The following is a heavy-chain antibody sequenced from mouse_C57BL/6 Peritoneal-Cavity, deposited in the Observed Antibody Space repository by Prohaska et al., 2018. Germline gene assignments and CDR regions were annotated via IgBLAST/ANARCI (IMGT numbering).Heavy chain of an antibody. CDR2: INPNNGGT. Sequence: DVQLQQSGPELVRPGASVKISCKASGYTFTDYYMNWVKQSHGKSLEWIGDINPNNGGTSYNQKFKGNATLTVDKTSSTAYMELRSLTSEDSAVYYCARSGLPWLAYWGQGTLVTVSA. CDR3: ARSGLPWLAY. CDR1: GYTFTDYY. D-gene: IGHD2-2*01. V-gene: IGHV1-26*01. J-gene: IGHJ3*01.